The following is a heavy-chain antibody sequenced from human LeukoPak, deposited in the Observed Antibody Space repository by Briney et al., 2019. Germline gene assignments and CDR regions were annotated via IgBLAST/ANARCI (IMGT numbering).Heavy chain of an antibody. Sequence: PGGSLRLSCAASGFTFHDYAMHWVRQAPGKGLEWVSGISWNSGSIGYADSVKGRFTISRDNAKNSLYLQMNSLRAEDTALYYCAKDIQLERPFDAFDIWGQGTMVTVSS. CDR1: GFTFHDYA. J-gene: IGHJ3*02. D-gene: IGHD1-1*01. V-gene: IGHV3-9*01. CDR2: ISWNSGSI. CDR3: AKDIQLERPFDAFDI.